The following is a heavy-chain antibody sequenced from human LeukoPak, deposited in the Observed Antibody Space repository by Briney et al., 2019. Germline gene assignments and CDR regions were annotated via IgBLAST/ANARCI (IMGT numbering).Heavy chain of an antibody. J-gene: IGHJ4*02. D-gene: IGHD2-2*02. V-gene: IGHV3-30*02. CDR2: IRFDGNNE. CDR1: GFTFSTYG. CDR3: ATISDSDY. Sequence: GGSLRLSCAASGFTFSTYGMHWVCQAPGKGLEWVTFIRFDGNNEYYADSVKGRFTVSRDNSKNTLYLQMNSLRIEDTAVYYCATISDSDYWGQGTLVTVSS.